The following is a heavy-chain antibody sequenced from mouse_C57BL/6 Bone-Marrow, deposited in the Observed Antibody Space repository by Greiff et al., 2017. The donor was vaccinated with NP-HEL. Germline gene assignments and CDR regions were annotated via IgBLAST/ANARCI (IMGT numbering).Heavy chain of an antibody. J-gene: IGHJ1*03. D-gene: IGHD1-1*01. Sequence: EVKVEESGGGLVKPGGSLKLSCAASGFTFSSYAMSWVRQTPEKRLEWVATISDGGSYTYYPDNVKGRFTISRDNAKNNLYLQMSHLKSEDTAMYYCARARYGSIFYWYFDVWGTGTTVTVSS. CDR2: ISDGGSYT. CDR1: GFTFSSYA. V-gene: IGHV5-4*03. CDR3: ARARYGSIFYWYFDV.